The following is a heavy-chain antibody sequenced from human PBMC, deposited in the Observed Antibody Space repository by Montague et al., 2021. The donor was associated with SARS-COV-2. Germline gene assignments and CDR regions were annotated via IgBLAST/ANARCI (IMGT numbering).Heavy chain of an antibody. J-gene: IGHJ4*02. CDR1: GDSIKNYH. V-gene: IGHV4-59*01. CDR2: INYDGNT. D-gene: IGHD3-10*01. CDR3: AKEFGSGSSNPTY. Sequence: SETLSLTCTVYGDSIKNYHWSWIRQPPGKGLEWIGYINYDGNTHYNSSLKSRATISIDTSRNLFSLQLRSVTTADTAVYFCAKEFGSGSSNPTYWGQGTLVTVSS.